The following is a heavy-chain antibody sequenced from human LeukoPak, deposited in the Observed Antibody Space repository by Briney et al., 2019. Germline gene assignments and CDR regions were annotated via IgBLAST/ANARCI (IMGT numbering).Heavy chain of an antibody. V-gene: IGHV3-23*01. J-gene: IGHJ4*02. CDR2: IDGGGGRT. CDR1: GFAFSSYA. CDR3: AKDFYDSSGSRYDY. Sequence: GGSLRLSCTASGFAFSSYAMSWVRQAPGVGLVWVSAIDGGGGRTWHADSVRGRFTISRDNSKNTLFMQMNSLRAEDTAVYYCAKDFYDSSGSRYDYWGQGTLVTVSS. D-gene: IGHD3-22*01.